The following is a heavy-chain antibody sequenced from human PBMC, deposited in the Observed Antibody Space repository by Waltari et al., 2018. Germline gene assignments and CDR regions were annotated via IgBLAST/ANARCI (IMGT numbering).Heavy chain of an antibody. CDR2: IYYSGST. Sequence: QVQLQESGPGLVKPSETLSLTCTVSGGSISSHYWSWIRQPPGKGLEWIGYIYYSGSTNSNPSLKSRVTISVDTSKNQFSLKLSSVTAADTAVYYCARGPLGAYWGQGTLVTVSS. J-gene: IGHJ4*02. CDR1: GGSISSHY. CDR3: ARGPLGAY. V-gene: IGHV4-59*11.